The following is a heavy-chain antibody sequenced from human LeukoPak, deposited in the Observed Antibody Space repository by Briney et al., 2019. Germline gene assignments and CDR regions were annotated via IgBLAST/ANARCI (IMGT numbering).Heavy chain of an antibody. V-gene: IGHV5-51*01. CDR3: ARGSYYYGSGSYAYYGMDV. CDR2: IYPGDSDT. Sequence: GETLQISCKGSGYSFTSYWIGWVRQMPGKGLEWRGIIYPGDSDTNYGPSFQGQVTISADKSISTAHLQWSSLKASDTAMYYCARGSYYYGSGSYAYYGMDVWGKGTTVTVSS. D-gene: IGHD3-10*01. CDR1: GYSFTSYW. J-gene: IGHJ6*04.